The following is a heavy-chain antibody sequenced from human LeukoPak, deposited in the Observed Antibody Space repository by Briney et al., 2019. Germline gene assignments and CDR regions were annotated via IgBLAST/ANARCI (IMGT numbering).Heavy chain of an antibody. D-gene: IGHD5-18*01. V-gene: IGHV3-23*01. Sequence: PGGSLRLSCAASGFTFSSYAMSWVRQAPGKGLEWVSAISGSGGSTYYADSVKGRFTISRDNSKNTLYLQMNSLRAEDTAVYYCAGSNGGYSYGYFDYWGQGTLVTVSS. CDR3: AGSNGGYSYGYFDY. J-gene: IGHJ4*02. CDR2: ISGSGGST. CDR1: GFTFSSYA.